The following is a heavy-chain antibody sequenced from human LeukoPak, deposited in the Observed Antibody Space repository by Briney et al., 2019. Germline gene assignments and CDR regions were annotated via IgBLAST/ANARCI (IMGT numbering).Heavy chain of an antibody. V-gene: IGHV3-7*03. CDR2: IKGDGSEK. D-gene: IGHD5-18*01. CDR1: GFAISNLW. CDR3: AKAPYSYGYGSYYFDY. J-gene: IGHJ4*02. Sequence: GGSLRLSCAASGFAISNLWMTWVRQAPGKGLECVANIKGDGSEKNYVDSVKGRFTISRDNAKNSLYLQMNSLRAEDTALYYCAKAPYSYGYGSYYFDYWGQGTLVTVSS.